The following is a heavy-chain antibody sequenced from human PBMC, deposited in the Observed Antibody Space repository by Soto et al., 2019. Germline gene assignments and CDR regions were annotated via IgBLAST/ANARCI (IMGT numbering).Heavy chain of an antibody. CDR3: ASQWGNWYWAFNV. CDR1: GGSVTTSDYS. V-gene: IGHV4-39*01. CDR2: VYYSGST. J-gene: IGHJ3*01. Sequence: QLQLQESGPGLVKSSETLSLTCTVSGGSVTTSDYSWGWIRQPPGKGLEWIGSVYYSGSTHYNPSLESRVTLSVDTSKNQFSLKLNSVTAADTAVYYCASQWGNWYWAFNVWGQGTMVTVSS. D-gene: IGHD6-13*01.